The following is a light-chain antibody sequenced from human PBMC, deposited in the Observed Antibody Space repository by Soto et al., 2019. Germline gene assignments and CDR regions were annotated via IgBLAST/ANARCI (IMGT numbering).Light chain of an antibody. Sequence: QSVLTQPASVSGSPGQSITISCTGTSSDVGGENYVSWYQQHPGKAPKVIVYEVSYRPSGVSSRFSGSKSGNTASLTISGLQAEDEADYYCSSYTSSSTRVFGTGTKLTVL. V-gene: IGLV2-14*01. CDR3: SSYTSSSTRV. CDR2: EVS. J-gene: IGLJ1*01. CDR1: SSDVGGENY.